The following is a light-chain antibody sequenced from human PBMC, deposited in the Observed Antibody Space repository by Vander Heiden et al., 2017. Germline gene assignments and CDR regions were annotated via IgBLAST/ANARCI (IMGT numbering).Light chain of an antibody. J-gene: IGLJ2*01. CDR2: DVS. Sequence: QSPLTQPAPVPGSPGQSITISCTGTSSDGCGYNYVSWYQQHPGKAPKVMIYDVSNRPSGVSNRFSGSKSGNTAFLTISGLQAEDEADYYCTSYTSRTTWVVGGGTKLTVL. CDR3: TSYTSRTTWV. V-gene: IGLV2-14*03. CDR1: SSDGCGYNY.